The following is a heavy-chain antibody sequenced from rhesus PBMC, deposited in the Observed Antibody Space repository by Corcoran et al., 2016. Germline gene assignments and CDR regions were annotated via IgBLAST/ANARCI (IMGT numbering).Heavy chain of an antibody. CDR2: ITYSGST. J-gene: IGHJ6*01. CDR1: GGSISSGYYY. Sequence: QVQLQESGPGLVKPSETLSLTCAVSGGSISSGYYYGSWIRQPPGKGLEWIGYITYSGSTSYNPSLKSRVTISRDTSKNQFSLKLSSVTAADTAVYYCATVVVGGLDSWGQGVVVTVSS. D-gene: IGHD2-27*01. CDR3: ATVVVGGLDS. V-gene: IGHV4-122*02.